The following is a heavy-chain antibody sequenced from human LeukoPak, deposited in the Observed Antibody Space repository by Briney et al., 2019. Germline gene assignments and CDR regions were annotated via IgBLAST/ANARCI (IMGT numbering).Heavy chain of an antibody. D-gene: IGHD2-2*01. Sequence: ASVKVSCKASGYTFSNYDINWVRQATGQGLEWMGWMNPNSANTGYAQKFQGGVTMTRNTSINTAYMELSSLRSEDTAVYYCARGGTRYCTSTSCSDYYFYGMDVWGQGTTVTVSS. V-gene: IGHV1-8*01. CDR2: MNPNSANT. CDR1: GYTFSNYD. J-gene: IGHJ6*02. CDR3: ARGGTRYCTSTSCSDYYFYGMDV.